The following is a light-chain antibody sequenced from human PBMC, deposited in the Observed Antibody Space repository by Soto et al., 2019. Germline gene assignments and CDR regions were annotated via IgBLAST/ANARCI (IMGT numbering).Light chain of an antibody. CDR1: SSDVGSYNL. V-gene: IGLV2-23*02. J-gene: IGLJ1*01. CDR3: CSYAGSSTYV. CDR2: EVS. Sequence: QSALTQPASLSGSPGPAITISCTGTSSDVGSYNLVSWYQHHPGKAPKLMIYEVSKRPSGVSNSFSGSKSGNTASLTISGLQAEDEADYYCCSYAGSSTYVFGTGTKVTVL.